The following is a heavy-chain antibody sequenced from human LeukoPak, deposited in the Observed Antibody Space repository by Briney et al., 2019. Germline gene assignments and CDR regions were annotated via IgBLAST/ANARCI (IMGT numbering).Heavy chain of an antibody. V-gene: IGHV3-9*01. Sequence: SLRLSCAASGFTFYDYAMHWVRQAPGKGLEWVSGISWNSGSIVYADSVKGRFTISRDNAKNSLYLQMNSLRAEDTALYYCAKEVGSYVWGSYRYEGFDYWGQGTLVTVSS. CDR2: ISWNSGSI. CDR3: AKEVGSYVWGSYRYEGFDY. CDR1: GFTFYDYA. D-gene: IGHD3-16*02. J-gene: IGHJ4*02.